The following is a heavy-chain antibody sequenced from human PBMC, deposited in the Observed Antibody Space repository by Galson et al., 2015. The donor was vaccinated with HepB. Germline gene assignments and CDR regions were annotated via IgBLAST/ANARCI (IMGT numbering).Heavy chain of an antibody. CDR1: GGSISSYY. J-gene: IGHJ4*02. V-gene: IGHV4-59*08. D-gene: IGHD6-19*01. CDR3: ARRVSGWYRLGFDY. Sequence: ETLSLTCTVSGGSISSYYWSWIRQPPGKGLEWIGYIYYSGSTNYNPSLKSRVTISVDTYKNQFSLKLSSVTAADKAVYYCARRVSGWYRLGFDYWGQGTLVTVSS. CDR2: IYYSGST.